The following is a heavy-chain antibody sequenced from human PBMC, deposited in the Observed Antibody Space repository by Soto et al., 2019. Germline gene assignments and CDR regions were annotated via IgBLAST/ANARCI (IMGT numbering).Heavy chain of an antibody. V-gene: IGHV3-30*18. CDR1: GFTFSSYG. CDR3: AKDLNDYSNYYYGMDV. Sequence: QVQLVESGGGVVQPGRSLRLSCAASGFTFSSYGMHWVRQAPGKGLEWVAVISYDGSNKYYADSVKGRFTISRDNSKNTLYLQMNSLRAEDTAVCYCAKDLNDYSNYYYGMDVWGQGTTVTVSS. D-gene: IGHD4-4*01. CDR2: ISYDGSNK. J-gene: IGHJ6*02.